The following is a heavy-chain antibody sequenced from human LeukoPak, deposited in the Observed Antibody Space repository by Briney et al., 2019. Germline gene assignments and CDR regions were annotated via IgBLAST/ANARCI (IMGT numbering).Heavy chain of an antibody. D-gene: IGHD3-10*01. Sequence: PGGSLRLSCAASGFTFSSYAMHWVRQAPGKGLEWVAVISYGGSNKYYADSVKGRFTISRDNSKNTLYLQMNSLRAEDTAVYYCARDHGGLSEFGEFPHYYYYGMDVWGQGTTVTVSS. V-gene: IGHV3-30-3*01. CDR3: ARDHGGLSEFGEFPHYYYYGMDV. CDR1: GFTFSSYA. J-gene: IGHJ6*02. CDR2: ISYGGSNK.